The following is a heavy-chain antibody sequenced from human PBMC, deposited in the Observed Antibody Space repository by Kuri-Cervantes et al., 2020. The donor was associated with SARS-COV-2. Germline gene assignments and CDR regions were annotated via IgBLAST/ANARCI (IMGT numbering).Heavy chain of an antibody. CDR3: ARAYGDYVFREGLDS. CDR2: IKQDGSEK. V-gene: IGHV3-7*01. J-gene: IGHJ4*02. CDR1: GFTFSSYW. Sequence: LSLTCAASGFTFSSYWMSWVRQAPGKGLEWVANIKQDGSEKYYVDSVKGRFIISRDNAKNSLYLQMNSLRVEDTALYYCARAYGDYVFREGLDSWGQGTLVTVSS. D-gene: IGHD4-17*01.